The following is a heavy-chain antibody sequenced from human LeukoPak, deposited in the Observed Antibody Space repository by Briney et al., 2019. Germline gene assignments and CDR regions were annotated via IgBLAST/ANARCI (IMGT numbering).Heavy chain of an antibody. D-gene: IGHD3-10*01. Sequence: PGGSLRLSCAASRFSFSLYNMNWVRQAPGKGLEWVANIKQDGTEIYYVDSVRGRFIISRDNAENSLYLQMNSLRVEDTAVYYCARTPDGADYWGQGTLVTVSS. CDR1: RFSFSLYN. CDR3: ARTPDGADY. CDR2: IKQDGTEI. J-gene: IGHJ4*02. V-gene: IGHV3-7*01.